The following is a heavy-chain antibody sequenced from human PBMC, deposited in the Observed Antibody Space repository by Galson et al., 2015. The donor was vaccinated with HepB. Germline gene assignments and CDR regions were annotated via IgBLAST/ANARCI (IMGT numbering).Heavy chain of an antibody. D-gene: IGHD3-10*01. CDR1: GFTFDDYA. Sequence: SLRLSCAASGFTFDDYAMHWVRQAPGKGLEWVSAISGSGGSTYYADSVKGRFTISRDNSKNTLYLQMNSLRAEDTAVYYCARDPGYYGSGSYYISYYYYGMDVWGQGTTVTVSS. V-gene: IGHV3-23*01. CDR2: ISGSGGST. CDR3: ARDPGYYGSGSYYISYYYYGMDV. J-gene: IGHJ6*02.